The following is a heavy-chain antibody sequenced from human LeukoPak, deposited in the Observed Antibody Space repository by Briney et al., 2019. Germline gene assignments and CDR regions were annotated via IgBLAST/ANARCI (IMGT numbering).Heavy chain of an antibody. CDR3: ARDNGDYWFDY. CDR1: GYTFTGYY. CDR2: INPNSGGT. J-gene: IGHJ4*02. D-gene: IGHD4-17*01. Sequence: GASVKVSCKASGYTFTGYYIHWVRQAPGQGLEWMGWINPNSGGTNYAQKFQGRVTMTRDTSISTAYMELTRLRSDDTAVYYCARDNGDYWFDYWGQGTLVTVSS. V-gene: IGHV1-2*02.